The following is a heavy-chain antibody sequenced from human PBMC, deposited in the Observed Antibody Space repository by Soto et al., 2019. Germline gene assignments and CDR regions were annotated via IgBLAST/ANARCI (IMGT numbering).Heavy chain of an antibody. CDR3: ASIAGQGAFDI. CDR2: IYYSGST. D-gene: IGHD2-15*01. J-gene: IGHJ3*02. Sequence: QLQLQESGPGLVKPSETLSLTCTVSGGSISSSSYYWGWIRQPPGKGLEWIGSIYYSGSTYYNPSLKRRVTISVDTSKNQFSLKLSSVTAADTAVYYCASIAGQGAFDIWGQGTMVTVSS. CDR1: GGSISSSSYY. V-gene: IGHV4-39*01.